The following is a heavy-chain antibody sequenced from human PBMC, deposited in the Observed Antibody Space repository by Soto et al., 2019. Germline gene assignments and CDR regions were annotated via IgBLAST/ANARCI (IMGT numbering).Heavy chain of an antibody. CDR3: AKVMAGDPPYYDFWSGYYKTWYFDL. Sequence: EVQLLESGGGLVQPGGSLRLSCAASGFTFSSYAMSWVRQAPGKGLEWVSAISGSGGSTYYADSVKGRFTISRDNSKNTLYLQMNSLRAEDTAVYYCAKVMAGDPPYYDFWSGYYKTWYFDLWGRGTLVTVSS. V-gene: IGHV3-23*01. CDR2: ISGSGGST. D-gene: IGHD3-3*01. CDR1: GFTFSSYA. J-gene: IGHJ2*01.